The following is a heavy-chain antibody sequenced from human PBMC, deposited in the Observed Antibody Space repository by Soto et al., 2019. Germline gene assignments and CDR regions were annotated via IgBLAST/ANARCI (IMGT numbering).Heavy chain of an antibody. CDR1: GGSISSYY. CDR2: IYYSGST. CDR3: ARDVLVGATDY. Sequence: SETLSLTCTVSGGSISSYYWSWIRQPPGKGLEWIGYIYYSGSTNYNPSLKSRVTISVDASKNQFSLKLSSVTAADTAVYYCARDVLVGATDYWGQGTLVTVSS. J-gene: IGHJ4*02. V-gene: IGHV4-59*01. D-gene: IGHD1-26*01.